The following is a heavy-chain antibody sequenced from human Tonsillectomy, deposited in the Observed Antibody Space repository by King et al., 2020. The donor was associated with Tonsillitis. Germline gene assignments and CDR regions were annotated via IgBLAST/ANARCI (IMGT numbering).Heavy chain of an antibody. Sequence: VQLVESGGGLVQPGRSLRLSCAASGFTFDDYAMHWVRQAPGKGLEWVSGISWNSGSIGYADSVKGRFTISRDNAKNSLYLQMNSLRAEDTALYYCAKDMGGGNSGDDAFDIWGQGTMVTVSS. D-gene: IGHD4-23*01. CDR3: AKDMGGGNSGDDAFDI. CDR1: GFTFDDYA. J-gene: IGHJ3*02. V-gene: IGHV3-9*01. CDR2: ISWNSGSI.